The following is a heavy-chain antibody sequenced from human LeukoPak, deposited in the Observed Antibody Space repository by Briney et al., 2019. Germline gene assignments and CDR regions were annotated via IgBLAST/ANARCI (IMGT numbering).Heavy chain of an antibody. V-gene: IGHV3-48*03. CDR2: ISSSGSTI. J-gene: IGHJ4*02. Sequence: PGGSLRLSCAASGFTFSSYEMNWVRQAPGKGLEWVSYISSSGSTIYYADSVKGRFTISRDNSKNTLYLQMNSLRAEDSAVYYCAKGPFSYYDASGYNYFDSWGQGTLVTVSS. D-gene: IGHD3-22*01. CDR3: AKGPFSYYDASGYNYFDS. CDR1: GFTFSSYE.